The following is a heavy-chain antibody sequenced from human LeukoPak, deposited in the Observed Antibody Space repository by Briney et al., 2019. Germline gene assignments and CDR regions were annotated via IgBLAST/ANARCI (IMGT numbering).Heavy chain of an antibody. CDR2: IYYSGST. D-gene: IGHD2-2*02. J-gene: IGHJ6*03. CDR3: ARDVGVPAAIRGDYYYMDV. V-gene: IGHV4-59*11. Sequence: PSETLSLTCTVSGCSISSHYWSWIRQPPGKGLEWIGYIYYSGSTNYNPSLKSRVTISVDTSKNQFSLKLSSVTAADTAVYYCARDVGVPAAIRGDYYYMDVWGKGTTVTVSS. CDR1: GCSISSHY.